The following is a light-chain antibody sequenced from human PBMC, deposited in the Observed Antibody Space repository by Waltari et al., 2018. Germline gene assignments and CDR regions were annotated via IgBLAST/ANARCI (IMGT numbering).Light chain of an antibody. CDR1: STDVGSYHF. Sequence: QSALTQPASVSGSPVQSITISCTGSSTDVGSYHFASWYQQHPGKVPKLILYDVGKRPSGISHRFSASKSGNTASLTISGLQEEDEGEYYCSSYTTSTTLLFGTGTRLTVL. V-gene: IGLV2-14*01. CDR3: SSYTTSTTLL. J-gene: IGLJ1*01. CDR2: DVG.